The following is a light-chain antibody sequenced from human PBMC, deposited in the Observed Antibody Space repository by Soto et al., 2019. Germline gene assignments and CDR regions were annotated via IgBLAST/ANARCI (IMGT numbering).Light chain of an antibody. J-gene: IGLJ2*01. Sequence: QSVLTQPPSASGSPGQSVTISCTGTSGDVGGYNYVSWYQQHPGKAPKLMIYEVSKRPSGVPDRFSGSKSGNTASLTVSGLQAGDEADYYCSSYAGSNNLVFGGGTKLTVL. V-gene: IGLV2-8*01. CDR1: SGDVGGYNY. CDR2: EVS. CDR3: SSYAGSNNLV.